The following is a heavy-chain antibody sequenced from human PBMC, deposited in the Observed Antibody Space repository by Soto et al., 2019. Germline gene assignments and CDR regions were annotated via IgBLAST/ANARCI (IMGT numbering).Heavy chain of an antibody. CDR3: ARDRTFNFYSGMDV. CDR2: ISGSGVST. V-gene: IGHV3-23*01. CDR1: GFTFKDFA. J-gene: IGHJ6*02. Sequence: EVQLLESGGALVQPGGSLRLSCAASGFTFKDFAMSWVRLAPGRGLEWVSGISGSGVSTYYAASVKGRFTISRDNSKITVYLQMNSLRDEDTAIYYCARDRTFNFYSGMDVWGQGTTVTVSS.